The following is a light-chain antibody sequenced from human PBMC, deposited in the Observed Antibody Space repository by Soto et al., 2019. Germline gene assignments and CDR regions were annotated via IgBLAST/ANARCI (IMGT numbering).Light chain of an antibody. CDR3: QQYGSSPPYT. Sequence: EIVLTQSPGTLSLSPGERATLSCRASPSVSSSYLAWYQQKPGQAPRLLIYGASSRATGIQATFSGSGSGTDFTLTISRQEPEDFAVYYCQQYGSSPPYTFGQGNKLEIK. CDR1: PSVSSSY. J-gene: IGKJ2*01. V-gene: IGKV3-20*01. CDR2: GAS.